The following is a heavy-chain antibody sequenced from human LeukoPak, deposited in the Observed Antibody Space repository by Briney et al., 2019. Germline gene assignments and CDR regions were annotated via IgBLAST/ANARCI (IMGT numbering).Heavy chain of an antibody. CDR1: GYTLTELS. D-gene: IGHD3-9*01. J-gene: IGHJ4*02. CDR3: ATANIGPYYDILTGLGY. Sequence: ASVKVSCKVSGYTLTELSVHWVRQAPGKGLEWMGGFDPEDGETIYAQKFQGRVTMTEDTTTDTAYMELSSPRSEDTAVYYCATANIGPYYDILTGLGYWGQGTLVAVSS. CDR2: FDPEDGET. V-gene: IGHV1-24*01.